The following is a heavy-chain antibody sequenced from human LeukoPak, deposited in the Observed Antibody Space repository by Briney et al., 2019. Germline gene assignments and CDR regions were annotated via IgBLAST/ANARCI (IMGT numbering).Heavy chain of an antibody. D-gene: IGHD6-19*01. V-gene: IGHV3-30*02. Sequence: GGSLRLSCAASGFTFSSYGMHWVRQAPGKGLEWVAFIRYDGSNKYYADSVKGRFTISGDNSKNTLYLQMNSLRAEDTAVYYCAREPTASFSRGGWPYQPDYWGQGTLVTVSS. CDR2: IRYDGSNK. CDR1: GFTFSSYG. J-gene: IGHJ4*02. CDR3: AREPTASFSRGGWPYQPDY.